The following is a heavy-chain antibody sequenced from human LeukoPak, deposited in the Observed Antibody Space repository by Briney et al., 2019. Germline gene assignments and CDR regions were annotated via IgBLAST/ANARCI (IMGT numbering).Heavy chain of an antibody. V-gene: IGHV1-69*05. CDR3: ARWYSSGWYDDPD. CDR1: GGTFSSHA. D-gene: IGHD6-19*01. J-gene: IGHJ4*02. Sequence: SVKVSCKASGGTFSSHAISWVRQAPGQGLEWMGGIIPIFGTANYAQKFQGRVTITTDESTSTAYMELSSLRSDDTAVYYCARWYSSGWYDDPDWGQGTLVTVSS. CDR2: IIPIFGTA.